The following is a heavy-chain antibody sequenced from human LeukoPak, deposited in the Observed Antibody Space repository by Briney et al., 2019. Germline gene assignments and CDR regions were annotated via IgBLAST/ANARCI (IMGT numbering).Heavy chain of an antibody. CDR2: FYSGGST. CDR3: AKDRPEWLVLGQFDY. D-gene: IGHD6-19*01. CDR1: GFTVSNNY. V-gene: IGHV3-53*01. J-gene: IGHJ4*02. Sequence: PGGSLRLSCAASGFTVSNNYMAWVRQAPGKGLECVSVFYSGGSTYYADSVKGRFTIPRDNSKNTLYLQMNSLRAEDTAVYYCAKDRPEWLVLGQFDYWGQGTLVTVSS.